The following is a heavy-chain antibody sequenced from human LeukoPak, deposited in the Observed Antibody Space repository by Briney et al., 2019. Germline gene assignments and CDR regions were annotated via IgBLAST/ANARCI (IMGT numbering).Heavy chain of an antibody. CDR1: GGSFSSYY. V-gene: IGHV4-34*01. CDR3: ARGGYDFWSGYYTGRFWFDP. CDR2: TNHSGST. Sequence: PSETQSLTCAVYGGSFSSYYWSSIRQPPGKGLEWIGETNHSGSTNYNPSLKSRVTISVDTSKNQFSLKLSSVTAADTAVYYCARGGYDFWSGYYTGRFWFDPWGQGTLVTVSS. J-gene: IGHJ5*02. D-gene: IGHD3-3*01.